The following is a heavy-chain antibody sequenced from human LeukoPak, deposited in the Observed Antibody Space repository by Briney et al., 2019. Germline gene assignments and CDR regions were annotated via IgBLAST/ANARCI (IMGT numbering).Heavy chain of an antibody. CDR3: VPNVDY. V-gene: IGHV3-7*01. CDR1: GFTFSNYW. Sequence: QTGGSLRLSCEGSGFTFSNYWMGWVRQAPGKGLQWVANIKTDGSEKYYVDSVKGRFTISRDNAKNSLYLQMNSLRRDDTAMYYCVPNVDYWGQGTLVSVSS. CDR2: IKTDGSEK. J-gene: IGHJ4*02.